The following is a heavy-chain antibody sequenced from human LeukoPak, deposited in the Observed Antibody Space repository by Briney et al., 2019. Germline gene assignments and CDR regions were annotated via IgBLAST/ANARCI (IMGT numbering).Heavy chain of an antibody. CDR2: VNHSGGT. CDR3: ARRYCSSTNCHDAFDI. V-gene: IGHV4-34*01. J-gene: IGHJ3*02. D-gene: IGHD2-2*01. CDR1: GGPFRAFY. Sequence: SETLSLTCDVSGGPFRAFYWSWIRQPPGKGLEWIGEVNHSGGTNYSPSLKSRVTISLDTSKNQFSLKVNSVTAADTAVYYCARRYCSSTNCHDAFDIWGQGTMVTVSS.